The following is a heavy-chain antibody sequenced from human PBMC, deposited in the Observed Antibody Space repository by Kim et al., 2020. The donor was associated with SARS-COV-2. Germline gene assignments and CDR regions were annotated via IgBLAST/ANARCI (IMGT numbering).Heavy chain of an antibody. J-gene: IGHJ6*03. CDR1: GFTFSTYS. CDR2: ISSSSSSSFI. V-gene: IGHV3-21*01. Sequence: GGSLRLSCAASGFTFSTYSMNWVRQAPGKGLEWVSSISSSSSSSFIYYADPVTGLFTISRDNAKNSLYLQMNSLRAEDTAVYFCARSGTYTNLKYYMDVWGEGPTVTVSS. D-gene: IGHD4-4*01. CDR3: ARSGTYTNLKYYMDV.